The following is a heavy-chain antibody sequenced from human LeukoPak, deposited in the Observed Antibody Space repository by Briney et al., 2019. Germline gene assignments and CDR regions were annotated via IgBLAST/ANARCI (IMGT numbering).Heavy chain of an antibody. CDR2: IYYSGST. CDR1: GGSVSSGSYY. V-gene: IGHV4-61*01. CDR3: ARRLKVVPAVVYYYYYMDV. D-gene: IGHD2-2*01. J-gene: IGHJ6*03. Sequence: SETLSLTCTVSGGSVSSGSYYWSWIRQPPGKGLEWIGYIYYSGSTNYNPSLKSRVTISVDTSKNQFSLKLSSVTAADTAVYYCARRLKVVPAVVYYYYYMDVWGKGTTVTVSS.